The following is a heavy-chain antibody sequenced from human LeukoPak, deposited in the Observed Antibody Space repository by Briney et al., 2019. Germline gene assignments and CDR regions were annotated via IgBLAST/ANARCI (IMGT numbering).Heavy chain of an antibody. CDR1: GFSFDTYS. D-gene: IGHD4-11*01. CDR3: ARAPHDYSDYVAY. CDR2: ISFSSTTI. Sequence: GGSLRLSCAASGFSFDTYSMNWFRQAPGKGLEWVAYISFSSTTIFYADFVKGRSTISRDNAQNSLFLQMSSLRAEDTAVYFCARAPHDYSDYVAYWGQGTLVTVSS. J-gene: IGHJ4*02. V-gene: IGHV3-48*04.